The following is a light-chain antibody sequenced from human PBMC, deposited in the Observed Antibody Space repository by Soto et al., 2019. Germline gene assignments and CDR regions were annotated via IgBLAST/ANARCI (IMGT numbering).Light chain of an antibody. CDR3: QPYNNWPLT. CDR1: QGIGDT. V-gene: IGKV3-15*01. J-gene: IGKJ4*01. CDR2: DTS. Sequence: EVVISQSPSTVSVSPVEGATLSCRASQGIGDTLAWYQHKPGQTPRLLIYDTSTRATGVPTRFSGSRSGAEFTLTINSLQSEDFAVYYCQPYNNWPLTFGGGTKVDIK.